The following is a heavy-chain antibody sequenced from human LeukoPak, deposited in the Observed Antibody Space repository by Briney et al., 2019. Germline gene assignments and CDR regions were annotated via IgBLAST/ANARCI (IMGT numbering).Heavy chain of an antibody. CDR3: ARVRGIYGSGIFDI. Sequence: SVKVSCKASGGTFSSYAISWVRQAPGQGLEWMGRIIPIFGTANYAQKFQGRVTITTDESTRTAYMELSSLRSEDTAVYYCARVRGIYGSGIFDIWGQGTMVTVSS. J-gene: IGHJ3*02. D-gene: IGHD3-10*01. CDR1: GGTFSSYA. V-gene: IGHV1-69*05. CDR2: IIPIFGTA.